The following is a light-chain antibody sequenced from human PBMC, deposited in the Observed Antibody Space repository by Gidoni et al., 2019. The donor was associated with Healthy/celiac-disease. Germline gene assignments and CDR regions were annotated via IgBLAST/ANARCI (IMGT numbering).Light chain of an antibody. J-gene: IGLJ3*02. CDR1: SSDVGSYNR. CDR3: SSYTSSSTLGV. V-gene: IGLV2-18*02. Sequence: QSALTQPPSVSGSPGQSVTISCTGTSSDVGSYNRVSWYQQPPGTAPKLMIYEVSNRPSGVPDRFSGSKSGNTASLTISGLQAEDEADYYGSSYTSSSTLGVFGGGTKLTVL. CDR2: EVS.